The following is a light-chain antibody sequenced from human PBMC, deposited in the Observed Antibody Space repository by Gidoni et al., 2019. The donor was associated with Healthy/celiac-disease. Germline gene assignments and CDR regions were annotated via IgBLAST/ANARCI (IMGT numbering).Light chain of an antibody. CDR3: QQYNSYWT. CDR2: KAS. V-gene: IGKV1-5*03. J-gene: IGKJ1*01. CDR1: KSISSW. Sequence: DIQMPQSPSTLSASVGDRVPITCRASKSISSWLAWYQQKPVKAPKLQIYKASSLESGVPSRFSGSGSGTRFTLTISSLQPDSFATYYCQQYNSYWTFGQGTKVEIK.